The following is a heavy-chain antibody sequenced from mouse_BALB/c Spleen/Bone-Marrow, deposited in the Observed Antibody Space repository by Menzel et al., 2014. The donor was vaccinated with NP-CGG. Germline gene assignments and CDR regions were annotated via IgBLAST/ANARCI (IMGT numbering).Heavy chain of an antibody. J-gene: IGHJ3*01. D-gene: IGHD2-1*01. CDR2: IDPYNGDT. Sequence: EVQLQQSGPELVKPGASVKVSCRASGYAFTDYNMYWVKQSHGKSLEWIGYIDPYNGDTNYNQKFKGKATLTVDKSSSTAYMHLNSLTSEDSAVYYRASCGNYEAWFPYWGQGTLVTVSA. CDR3: ASCGNYEAWFPY. V-gene: IGHV1S135*01. CDR1: GYAFTDYN.